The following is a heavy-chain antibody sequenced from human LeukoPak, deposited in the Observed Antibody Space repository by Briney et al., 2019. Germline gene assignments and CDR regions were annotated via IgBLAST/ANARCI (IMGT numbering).Heavy chain of an antibody. CDR2: INHSGST. CDR1: GGSFSGYY. CDR3: AREGSPGLPAYDY. Sequence: SETLSLTCAVYGGSFSGYYWSWIRQPPGKGLEWIGEINHSGSTNYNPSLKSRVTISVDTSKNQFSLKLSSVTAADTAAYYCAREGSPGLPAYDYWGQGTLVTVSS. D-gene: IGHD2-21*02. J-gene: IGHJ4*02. V-gene: IGHV4-34*01.